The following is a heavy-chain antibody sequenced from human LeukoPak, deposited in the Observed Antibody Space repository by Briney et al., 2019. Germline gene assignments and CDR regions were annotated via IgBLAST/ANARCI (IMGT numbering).Heavy chain of an antibody. J-gene: IGHJ3*02. CDR1: GYTFTSYA. V-gene: IGHV7-4-1*02. CDR3: ARDSAEGYYYDSSGYYYPGAFDI. D-gene: IGHD3-22*01. Sequence: ASVKVSCKASGYTFTSYAMNWVRQAPGQGLEWMGWINTNTGNPTYAQGFTGRFVFSLDTSVSTAYLQISSLKAEDTAVYYCARDSAEGYYYDSSGYYYPGAFDIWGQGTMVTVSS. CDR2: INTNTGNP.